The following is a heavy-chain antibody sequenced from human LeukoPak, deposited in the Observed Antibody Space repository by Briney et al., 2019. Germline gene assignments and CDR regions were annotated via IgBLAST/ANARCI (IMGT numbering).Heavy chain of an antibody. V-gene: IGHV3-66*01. CDR2: IYSGGST. D-gene: IGHD3-22*01. CDR3: ARDYYDSSGYYHPEDY. J-gene: IGHJ4*02. Sequence: GGSLRLSCAASGFTVSSNYMSWVRQAPGKGLEWVSVIYSGGSTYYADSVKGRFTISRDNSKNTLYLQMNSLRAEDTAVYYCARDYYDSSGYYHPEDYWGQGTLVTVSS. CDR1: GFTVSSNY.